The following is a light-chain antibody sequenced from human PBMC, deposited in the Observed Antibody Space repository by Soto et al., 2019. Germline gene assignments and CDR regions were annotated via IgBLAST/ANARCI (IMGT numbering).Light chain of an antibody. J-gene: IGKJ3*01. V-gene: IGKV1-33*01. CDR3: QQHHSLPLT. Sequence: DIQMTQSPSSLSASVGDRVTIVCQASQDISNYLNWYQQKPGKAPKLLIYDASNLETGVPSRFSGSGSGTDFTFTISSLQPEDIGTYYCQQHHSLPLTFGPGTKVDIK. CDR2: DAS. CDR1: QDISNY.